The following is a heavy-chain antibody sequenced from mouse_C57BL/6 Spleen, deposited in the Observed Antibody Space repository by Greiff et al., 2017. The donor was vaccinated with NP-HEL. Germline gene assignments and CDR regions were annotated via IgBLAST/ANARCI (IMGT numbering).Heavy chain of an antibody. V-gene: IGHV3-6*01. D-gene: IGHD3-1*01. J-gene: IGHJ3*01. CDR1: GYSITSGYY. Sequence: EVKLQESGPGLVKPSQSLSLTCSVTGYSITSGYYWNWIRQFPGNKLEWMGYISYDGSNNYNPSLKNRISITRDTSKNQFFLKLNSVTTEDTATYYCAMGLWFAYWGQGTLVTASA. CDR3: AMGLWFAY. CDR2: ISYDGSN.